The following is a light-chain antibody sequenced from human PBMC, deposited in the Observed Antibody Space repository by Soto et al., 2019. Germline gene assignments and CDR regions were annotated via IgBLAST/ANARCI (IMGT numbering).Light chain of an antibody. CDR2: DVS. J-gene: IGLJ3*02. Sequence: QSVLTQPASVSGSPGQSITFSCTGTSSDVGGFNYVSWCQQHPGKAPKLMIYDVSNRPSGVSNRFSGSKSGNTASLTISGLQAEDEADYYCSSYTSRSTLVFGGGTKVTVL. V-gene: IGLV2-14*01. CDR3: SSYTSRSTLV. CDR1: SSDVGGFNY.